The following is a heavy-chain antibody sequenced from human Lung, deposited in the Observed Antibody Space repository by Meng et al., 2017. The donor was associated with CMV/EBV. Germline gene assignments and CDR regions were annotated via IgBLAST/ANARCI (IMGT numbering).Heavy chain of an antibody. CDR3: IWNDLGDY. CDR2: IKSKTDGETA. J-gene: IGHJ4*02. V-gene: IGHV3-15*01. D-gene: IGHD1-1*01. CDR1: GFAFSNAW. Sequence: EGQMVGSGGGPVRPGGSFSLSCAGAGFAFSNAWRSWVRQAPGKGLEWVGRIKSKTDGETADYNEPVKGRFTISRDDSKNTLYLQMNSLKTEDTAIYYCIWNDLGDYWGQGTLVTVSS.